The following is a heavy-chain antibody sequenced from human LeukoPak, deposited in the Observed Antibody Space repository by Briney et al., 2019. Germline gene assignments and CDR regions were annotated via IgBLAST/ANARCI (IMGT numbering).Heavy chain of an antibody. CDR1: GFTFSSYA. Sequence: GGSLRLSCAASGFTFSSYAMHWVRQAPGKGLEWVAVISYDGSNKYYADSVKGRFTISRDNSKNTLYLQMNSLRAENTAVHYGAREGGMATPDVFDTWGQGKMVTV. CDR2: ISYDGSNK. J-gene: IGHJ3*02. D-gene: IGHD5-24*01. CDR3: AREGGMATPDVFDT. V-gene: IGHV3-30*04.